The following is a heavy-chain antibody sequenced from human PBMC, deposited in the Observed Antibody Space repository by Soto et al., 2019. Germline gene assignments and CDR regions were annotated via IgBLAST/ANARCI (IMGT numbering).Heavy chain of an antibody. CDR3: WKENCSSGRCDATTYHYYNGMDV. D-gene: IGHD2-15*01. J-gene: IGHJ6*02. V-gene: IGHV3-33*06. Sequence: PGGSLRLSCAASGFTFSSYGMHWVRQAPGKGLEWVAVIWYDGSNKYYADSVKGRFTISRDNSKNTLYLQMNSLRAEDTAVYYCWKENCSSGRCDATTYHYYNGMDVWGQGTTVTVSS. CDR1: GFTFSSYG. CDR2: IWYDGSNK.